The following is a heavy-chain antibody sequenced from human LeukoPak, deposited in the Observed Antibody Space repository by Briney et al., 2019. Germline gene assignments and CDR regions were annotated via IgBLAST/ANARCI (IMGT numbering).Heavy chain of an antibody. J-gene: IGHJ6*03. V-gene: IGHV3-7*01. CDR3: ARYSSSWYDIHCYYYMDV. Sequence: PGGSLRLSCAASGFNFYNFWMTWVRQAPGKGLEWVADINQNGMDTYYVDSVKGRFTISRDNAKNSLYLQMNSLRAEDTAVYYCARYSSSWYDIHCYYYMDVWGEGTTVTVSS. D-gene: IGHD6-13*01. CDR2: INQNGMDT. CDR1: GFNFYNFW.